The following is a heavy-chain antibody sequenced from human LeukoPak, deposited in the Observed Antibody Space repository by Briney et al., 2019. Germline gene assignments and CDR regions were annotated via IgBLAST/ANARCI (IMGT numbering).Heavy chain of an antibody. Sequence: SVKVSCKASGGTFSSYAISWVRQAPGQGLEWMGRIIPILGIANYAQKFQGRVTITADKSTSTAYMELSSLRSEDTAVYYCARDDDSSGYYRPPDYWGQGTLATVSS. J-gene: IGHJ4*02. CDR2: IIPILGIA. V-gene: IGHV1-69*04. D-gene: IGHD3-22*01. CDR1: GGTFSSYA. CDR3: ARDDDSSGYYRPPDY.